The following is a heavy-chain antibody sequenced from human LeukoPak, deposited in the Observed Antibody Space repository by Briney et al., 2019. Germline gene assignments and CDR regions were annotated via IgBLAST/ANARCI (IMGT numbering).Heavy chain of an antibody. CDR3: ARLDYSSSYYDS. J-gene: IGHJ4*02. Sequence: PSETLSLTCSVSGGSISSSSYYWGWIRQPPGKGLEWIGSIYYSGNTYHNPSLKSRVTMSVDTSKNQFSLTLTSVTAADTAIYYCARLDYSSSYYDSWGQGTLVTVSS. CDR1: GGSISSSSYY. D-gene: IGHD6-13*01. CDR2: IYYSGNT. V-gene: IGHV4-39*01.